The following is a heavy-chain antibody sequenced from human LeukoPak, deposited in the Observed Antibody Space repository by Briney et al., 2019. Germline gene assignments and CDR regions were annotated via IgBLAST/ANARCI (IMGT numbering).Heavy chain of an antibody. D-gene: IGHD3-3*01. CDR2: INPNSGGT. Sequence: ASVKVSCTASGGTFSSYAISWVRQAPGQGLEWMGWINPNSGGTNYAQKFQGRVTMTRDTSISTAYMELSRLRSDDTAVYYCARAVEWLLYFDYWGQGTLVTVSS. J-gene: IGHJ4*02. V-gene: IGHV1-2*02. CDR1: GGTFSSYA. CDR3: ARAVEWLLYFDY.